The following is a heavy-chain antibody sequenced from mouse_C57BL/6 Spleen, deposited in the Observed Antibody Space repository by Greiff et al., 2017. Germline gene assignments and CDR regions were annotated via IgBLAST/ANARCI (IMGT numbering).Heavy chain of an antibody. CDR1: GYTFTSYW. D-gene: IGHD2-1*01. CDR3: ARRGNYEDYYAMDY. V-gene: IGHV1-59*01. J-gene: IGHJ4*01. Sequence: QVQLQQPGAELVRPGTSVKLSCKASGYTFTSYWMHWVKQRPGQGLEWIGVIDPSDSYTNYNQKFKGKATLTVDTSSSTAYMQLSSLTSEDSAVYYCARRGNYEDYYAMDYWGQGTSVTVSS. CDR2: IDPSDSYT.